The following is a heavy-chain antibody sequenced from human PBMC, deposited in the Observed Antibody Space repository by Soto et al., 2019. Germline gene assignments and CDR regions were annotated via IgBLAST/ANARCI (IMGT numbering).Heavy chain of an antibody. J-gene: IGHJ4*02. Sequence: EAHLVESGGGLVQPGGSLRLSCAASGFTFSDNPMNWVRLAPGKGLEWVSHIRSDGTTIYYADSVKGRFTISRDNAKNSLYLHMNSLRDEDTAIYYCVRDYDFAFDTWGQGTLVTVSS. CDR2: IRSDGTTI. CDR3: VRDYDFAFDT. CDR1: GFTFSDNP. V-gene: IGHV3-48*02. D-gene: IGHD3-16*01.